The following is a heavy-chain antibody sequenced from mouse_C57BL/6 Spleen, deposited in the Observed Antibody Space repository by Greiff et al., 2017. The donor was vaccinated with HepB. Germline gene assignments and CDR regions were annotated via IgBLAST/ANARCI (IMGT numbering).Heavy chain of an antibody. CDR2: IYPGDGDT. D-gene: IGHD3-1*01. CDR1: GYAFSSSW. Sequence: VQLVESGPELVKPGASVKISCKASGYAFSSSWMNWVKQRPGKGLEWIGRIYPGDGDTNYNGKFKGKATLTADKSSSTAYMQLSSLTSEDSAVYFCARESQLGTCFDYWGQGTTLTVSS. V-gene: IGHV1-82*01. CDR3: ARESQLGTCFDY. J-gene: IGHJ2*01.